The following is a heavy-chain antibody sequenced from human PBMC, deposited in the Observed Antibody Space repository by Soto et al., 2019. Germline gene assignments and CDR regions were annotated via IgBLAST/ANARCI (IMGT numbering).Heavy chain of an antibody. CDR2: ISGSGGST. V-gene: IGHV3-23*01. Sequence: EVQLLESGGGLVQPGGSLRLSCAASGFTFSSYAMSWVRQAPGKGLEWVSAISGSGGSTYYADSVKGRFTISRDNSKNTLYLQMNSLRAEDTAVYYCATYYYDSSGYNCFDYWGQGTLVTVSS. CDR1: GFTFSSYA. CDR3: ATYYYDSSGYNCFDY. D-gene: IGHD3-22*01. J-gene: IGHJ4*02.